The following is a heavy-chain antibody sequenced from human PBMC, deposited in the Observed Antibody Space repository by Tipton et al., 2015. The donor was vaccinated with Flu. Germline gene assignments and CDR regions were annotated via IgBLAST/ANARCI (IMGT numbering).Heavy chain of an antibody. Sequence: LRLSCAVYGGSFSGYYWSWIRQPPGKGLEWIGEINHSGSTNYNPSLKSRVTISADTSKKQFSLKLNSVTAADTAVYFCATKFANWGVWEPRDYWGQGTLVTVS. CDR3: ATKFANWGVWEPRDY. CDR2: INHSGST. V-gene: IGHV4-34*01. J-gene: IGHJ4*02. CDR1: GGSFSGYY. D-gene: IGHD7-27*01.